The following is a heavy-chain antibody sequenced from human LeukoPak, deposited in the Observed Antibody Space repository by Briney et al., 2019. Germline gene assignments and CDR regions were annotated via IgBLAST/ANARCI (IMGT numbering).Heavy chain of an antibody. CDR2: IYSAENT. Sequence: SETLSLTCTVSGGSIRGYYWSWIRQPPGKRLEWIGFIYSAENTNINPSLESRVTISIDTSKSQFSLRLSSVTAADTAVYYCATGGDGFKTGYWGQGTLVTVSS. V-gene: IGHV4-59*01. CDR1: GGSIRGYY. CDR3: ATGGDGFKTGY. D-gene: IGHD2-21*01. J-gene: IGHJ4*02.